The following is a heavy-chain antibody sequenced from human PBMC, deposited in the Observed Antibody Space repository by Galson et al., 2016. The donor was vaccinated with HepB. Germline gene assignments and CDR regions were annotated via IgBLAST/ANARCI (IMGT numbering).Heavy chain of an antibody. CDR3: ARTGNCSGGSCYVGWFDP. J-gene: IGHJ5*02. CDR2: MNANSGKT. Sequence: SVKVSCKASGYTFTSYDINWVRQATGQGLEWMGWMNANSGKTGYAQKFQGRVTMTRDTSIRTAYMELSSLRSEDTAVYYCARTGNCSGGSCYVGWFDPWGQGTLVTVSS. D-gene: IGHD2-15*01. V-gene: IGHV1-8*01. CDR1: GYTFTSYD.